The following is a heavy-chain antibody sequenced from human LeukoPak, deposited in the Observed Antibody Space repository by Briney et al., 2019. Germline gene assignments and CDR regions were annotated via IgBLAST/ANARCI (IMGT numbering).Heavy chain of an antibody. CDR3: ARRYYGSGGYH. CDR1: GGSFSGYY. V-gene: IGHV4-34*01. CDR2: INHSGST. J-gene: IGHJ5*02. D-gene: IGHD3-10*01. Sequence: SETLSLTCAVYGGSFSGYYWSWIRQPPGKGLEWIGEINHSGSTNYNPSLKSRVTKSVDTSKNQFSLKLSSVTAADTAVYYCARRYYGSGGYHWGQGTLVTVSS.